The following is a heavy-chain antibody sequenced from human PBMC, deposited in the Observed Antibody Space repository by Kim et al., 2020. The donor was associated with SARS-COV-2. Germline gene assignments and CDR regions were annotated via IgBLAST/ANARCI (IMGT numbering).Heavy chain of an antibody. CDR2: ISYDGSNK. CDR1: GFTFSSYG. Sequence: GGSLRLSCAASGFTFSSYGMHWVRQAPGKGLEWVAVISYDGSNKYYADSVKGRFTISRDNSKNTLYLQMNSLRAEDTAVYYCAKDFYGAFDPWGQGTLVTVSS. J-gene: IGHJ5*02. V-gene: IGHV3-30*18. D-gene: IGHD3-10*01. CDR3: AKDFYGAFDP.